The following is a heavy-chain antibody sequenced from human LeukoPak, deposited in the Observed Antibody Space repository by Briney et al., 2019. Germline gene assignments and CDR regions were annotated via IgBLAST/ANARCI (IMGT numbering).Heavy chain of an antibody. Sequence: GGSLRLSCAASGFTFSSYEMNWVRQAPGKGLEWVSYISSSGSTIYYADSVKGRFTISRDNAKNSLYLQMNSLRAVDTAVYYCARLGWYYDILTGYSYYYYGMDVWGKGTTVTVSS. CDR2: ISSSGSTI. D-gene: IGHD3-9*01. J-gene: IGHJ6*04. V-gene: IGHV3-48*03. CDR3: ARLGWYYDILTGYSYYYYGMDV. CDR1: GFTFSSYE.